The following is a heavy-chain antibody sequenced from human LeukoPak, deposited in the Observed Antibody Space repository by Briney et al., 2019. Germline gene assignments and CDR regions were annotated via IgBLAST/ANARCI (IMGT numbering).Heavy chain of an antibody. CDR2: ISHSGTT. CDR1: GYSITSGFS. D-gene: IGHD3-16*01. V-gene: IGHV4-38-2*02. CDR3: AREGAVPGIDP. Sequence: SETLSLTCAVSGYSITSGFSWGWIRQPPGKGLEWIGTISHSGTTDYKSTLESRLTISMDTSKNLFSLRLTSVTAADTAVYYCAREGAVPGIDPWGQGTLVAVSS. J-gene: IGHJ5*02.